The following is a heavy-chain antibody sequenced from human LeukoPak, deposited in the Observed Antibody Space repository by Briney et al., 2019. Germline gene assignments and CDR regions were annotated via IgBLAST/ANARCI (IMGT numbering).Heavy chain of an antibody. Sequence: GGSLRLSCAASGFTFSSYGMHWVRQAPGKGLEWVAVISYDGSNKYYADSVKGRFTISRDNSKNTLYLQMNSLRAEDTAVYYCARDLTVGYFDYWGQGTLVTVSS. CDR2: ISYDGSNK. J-gene: IGHJ4*02. V-gene: IGHV3-30*03. CDR1: GFTFSSYG. CDR3: ARDLTVGYFDY. D-gene: IGHD4-23*01.